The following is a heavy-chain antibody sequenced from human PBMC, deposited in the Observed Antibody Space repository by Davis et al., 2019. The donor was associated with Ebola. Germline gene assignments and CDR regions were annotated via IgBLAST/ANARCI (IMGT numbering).Heavy chain of an antibody. CDR2: INPNSGGT. J-gene: IGHJ4*02. D-gene: IGHD2-15*01. V-gene: IGHV1-2*06. Sequence: ASVKVSCKASGYTFTGYYMHWVRQAPGQGLEWMGRINPNSGGTNYAQKFQGRVTMTRDTSISTAYMELSRLRSDDTAVYYCARVGYCSGGSCYFFDYWGQGTLVTVSS. CDR3: ARVGYCSGGSCYFFDY. CDR1: GYTFTGYY.